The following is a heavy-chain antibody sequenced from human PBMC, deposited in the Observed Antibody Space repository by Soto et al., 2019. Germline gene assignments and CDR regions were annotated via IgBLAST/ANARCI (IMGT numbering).Heavy chain of an antibody. Sequence: GGSLRLSCAASGFTFSNAWMCWVRQAPGKGLEWVGRIKSKTDGGTTDYAAPVKGRFTISSDNSKNTLYLQMNSLKTEDTAVYYCNTDRLYYYDSSGSDAFDIWGQGTMVTVSS. J-gene: IGHJ3*02. D-gene: IGHD3-22*01. CDR1: GFTFSNAW. CDR3: NTDRLYYYDSSGSDAFDI. V-gene: IGHV3-15*01. CDR2: IKSKTDGGTT.